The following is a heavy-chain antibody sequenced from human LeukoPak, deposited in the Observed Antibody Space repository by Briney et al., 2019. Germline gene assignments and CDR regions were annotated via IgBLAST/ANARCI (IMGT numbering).Heavy chain of an antibody. CDR1: GGSITKLEYY. V-gene: IGHV4-61*02. CDR2: VDVGGAT. Sequence: SETLSLTCNVSGGSITKLEYYWSWIRQPAGKGLEWLARVDVGGATNYNPSLKSRVSISVDPSKNQFSLKVTSVTAADTALYFCAGGPSSLELLKTWGQGTLVTVSS. CDR3: AGGPSSLELLKT. D-gene: IGHD1-7*01. J-gene: IGHJ5*02.